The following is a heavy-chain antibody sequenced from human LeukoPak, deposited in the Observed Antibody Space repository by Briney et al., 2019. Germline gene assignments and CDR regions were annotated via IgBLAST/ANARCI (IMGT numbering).Heavy chain of an antibody. D-gene: IGHD1-1*01. CDR3: ARDRTTTRNYYYYYGMDV. V-gene: IGHV1-69*04. Sequence: ASVKVSCKASGGTFSSYAISWVRQAPGQGLEWMGRIIPILGIANYAQKFQGRVTITADKSTSTAYMELSSLRSEDTAVYYCARDRTTTRNYYYYYGMDVWGQGTTVTVSS. CDR1: GGTFSSYA. J-gene: IGHJ6*02. CDR2: IIPILGIA.